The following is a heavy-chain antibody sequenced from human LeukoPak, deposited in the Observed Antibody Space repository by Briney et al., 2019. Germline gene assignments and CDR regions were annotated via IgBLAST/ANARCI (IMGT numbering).Heavy chain of an antibody. CDR1: GYTFTNYH. CDR3: ARTTSFTASGYDY. D-gene: IGHD6-25*01. J-gene: IGHJ4*02. CDR2: MNPNNDDS. V-gene: IGHV1-8*03. Sequence: ASVKVSCKASGYTFTNYHINWVRQATGQGLEWMGWMNPNNDDSGYAQKFQGRVTITRDTSMSTSYMELRSLRSDDTAVYFCARTTSFTASGYDYWGQGTLVTVSS.